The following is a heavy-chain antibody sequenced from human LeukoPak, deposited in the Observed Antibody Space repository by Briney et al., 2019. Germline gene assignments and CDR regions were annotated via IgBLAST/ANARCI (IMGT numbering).Heavy chain of an antibody. CDR3: ARGPPLTGNYYYGMDV. V-gene: IGHV1-8*01. J-gene: IGHJ6*02. D-gene: IGHD1-14*01. CDR1: GYTFTSYD. CDR2: MNPNSGNT. Sequence: ASVKVSCKASGYTFTSYDINWVRQATGQGLEWMGWMNPNSGNTGYAQKFQGRVTMTRNTSISTAYMELSSLRSEDTAVYYCARGPPLTGNYYYGMDVWGQGTTVTVSS.